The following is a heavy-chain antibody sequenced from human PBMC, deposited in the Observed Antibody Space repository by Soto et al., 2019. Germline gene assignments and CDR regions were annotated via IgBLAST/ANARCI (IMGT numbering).Heavy chain of an antibody. J-gene: IGHJ4*02. CDR3: ARRSFIVLFDY. D-gene: IGHD2-8*01. CDR1: EGSSVGGGYY. Sequence: SHTCSVAEGSSVGGGYYCSWIRQPPGKGLEWIGYIYYSGSTYYNPSLKSRVTISVDTSKNQFSLKLSSVTAADTAVYYCARRSFIVLFDYWGQGTPVTVSS. CDR2: IYYSGST. V-gene: IGHV4-30-4*01.